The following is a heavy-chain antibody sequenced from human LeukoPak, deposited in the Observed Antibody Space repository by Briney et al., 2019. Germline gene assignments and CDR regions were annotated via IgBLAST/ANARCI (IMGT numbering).Heavy chain of an antibody. CDR3: ARGLQTVYYYDSSGYYDY. D-gene: IGHD3-22*01. CDR1: GGSISSGGYY. V-gene: IGHV4-31*03. Sequence: SQTLSLTCTVSGGSISSGGYYWGWIRQHPGKGLEWIGYIYYSGSTYYNPSLKSRVTISVDTSKNQFSLKLSSVTAADTAVYYCARGLQTVYYYDSSGYYDYWGQGTLVTVSS. CDR2: IYYSGST. J-gene: IGHJ4*02.